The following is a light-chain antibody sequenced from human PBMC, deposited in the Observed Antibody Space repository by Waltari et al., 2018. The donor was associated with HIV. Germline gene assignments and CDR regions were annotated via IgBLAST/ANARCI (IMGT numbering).Light chain of an antibody. V-gene: IGLV2-23*01. CDR3: CSYAGSSNVV. J-gene: IGLJ2*01. Sequence: QSALTQPASVSGSPGQSITISCTGTSSDVGSYNPVSWYQQHPGKAPKLMIYEGSKRPSGFSNRFSGSKSGNTASLTISGLQAEDEADYYCCSYAGSSNVVFGGGTKLTVL. CDR2: EGS. CDR1: SSDVGSYNP.